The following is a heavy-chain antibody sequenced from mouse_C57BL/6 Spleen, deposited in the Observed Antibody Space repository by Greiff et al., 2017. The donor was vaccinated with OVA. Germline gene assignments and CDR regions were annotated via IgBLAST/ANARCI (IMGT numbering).Heavy chain of an antibody. V-gene: IGHV6-6*01. CDR2: IRNKANNHAT. CDR3: TRLGRFPYWYFDV. Sequence: EVKVEESGGGLVQPGGSMKLSCAASGFTFSDAWMDWVRQSPEKGLEWVAEIRNKANNHATYYAESVKGRFTISRDDSKSSVYLQMNSLRAEDTGIYYCTRLGRFPYWYFDVWGTGTTVTVSS. D-gene: IGHD4-1*01. CDR1: GFTFSDAW. J-gene: IGHJ1*03.